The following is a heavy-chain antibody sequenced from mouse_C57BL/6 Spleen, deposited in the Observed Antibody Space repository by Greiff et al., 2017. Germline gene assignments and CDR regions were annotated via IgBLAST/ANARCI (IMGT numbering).Heavy chain of an antibody. Sequence: EVKVVESGGGLVKPGGSLKLSCAASGFTFSSYTMSWVRQTPEKRLEWVATISGGGGNTYYPDSVKGRFTISRDNAKNTLYLQMSSLRSEDTALYYCARHRGVYYGNYDAMDYWGQGTSVTVSS. CDR1: GFTFSSYT. J-gene: IGHJ4*01. D-gene: IGHD2-1*01. CDR3: ARHRGVYYGNYDAMDY. CDR2: ISGGGGNT. V-gene: IGHV5-9*01.